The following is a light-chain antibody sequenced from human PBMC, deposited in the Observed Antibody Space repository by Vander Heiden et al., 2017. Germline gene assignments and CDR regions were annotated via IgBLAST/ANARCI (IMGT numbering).Light chain of an antibody. Sequence: QSALTQPASVSGSPGQSITISCTGTSSDVGGYNYFSWYQQPPGKAPKLMSYDVSNRPSGVSNRFSGSKSGNTASLTISGLQAEDEADYYCSSYTSSSTYVFGTGTKVTVL. CDR2: DVS. CDR1: SSDVGGYNY. CDR3: SSYTSSSTYV. J-gene: IGLJ1*01. V-gene: IGLV2-14*03.